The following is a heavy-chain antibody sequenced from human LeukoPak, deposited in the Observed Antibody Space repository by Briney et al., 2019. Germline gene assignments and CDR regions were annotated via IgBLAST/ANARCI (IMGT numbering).Heavy chain of an antibody. D-gene: IGHD6-19*01. V-gene: IGHV4-39*01. CDR1: GGSISSSSYY. CDR2: IYYSGST. J-gene: IGHJ4*02. CDR3: ARQSYSSGCFDY. Sequence: PSETLSLTCTVSGGSISSSSYYWGWIRQPPGKGLEWIGSIYYSGSTYYNPSLKSRVTMSVDTSKNQFSLKLSSVTAADTAVYYCARQSYSSGCFDYWGQGTLVTVSS.